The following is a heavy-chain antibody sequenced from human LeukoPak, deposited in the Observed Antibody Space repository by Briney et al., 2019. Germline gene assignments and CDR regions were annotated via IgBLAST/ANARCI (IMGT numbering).Heavy chain of an antibody. Sequence: SVKVSCKASGGTFSSYAISWVRQAPGQGLEWMGGIIPIFGTANYAQKFQGRVTITTDESTSTAYMELSSLRSGDTAVYYCARGRAAAGTFYYFDYWGQGTLVTVSS. CDR2: IIPIFGTA. D-gene: IGHD6-13*01. CDR3: ARGRAAAGTFYYFDY. V-gene: IGHV1-69*05. J-gene: IGHJ4*02. CDR1: GGTFSSYA.